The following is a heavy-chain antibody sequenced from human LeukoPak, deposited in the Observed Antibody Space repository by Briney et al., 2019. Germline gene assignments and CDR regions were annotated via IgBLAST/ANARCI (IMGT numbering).Heavy chain of an antibody. V-gene: IGHV3-23*01. Sequence: GGSLRLSCAASGSTFSSYAMSWVRQAQGKGLEWVSAISGSGGSTYYADSVKGRFTISRDNSKNTLYLQMNSLRAEDTAVYYCAKSLRDVRVFRIEYHFDYWGQGTLVTVSS. CDR2: ISGSGGST. CDR3: AKSLRDVRVFRIEYHFDY. J-gene: IGHJ4*02. D-gene: IGHD2-15*01. CDR1: GSTFSSYA.